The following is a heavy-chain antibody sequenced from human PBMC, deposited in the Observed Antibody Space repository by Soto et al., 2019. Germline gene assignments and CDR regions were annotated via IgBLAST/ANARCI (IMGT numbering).Heavy chain of an antibody. CDR2: IYYNGNT. D-gene: IGHD4-17*01. J-gene: IGHJ5*02. CDR1: VGSIRSDVYY. CDR3: ARHSHEDHGDPNWFDT. Sequence: SETLSLTCTVSVGSIRSDVYYCGLVLQAPVKGLEWIGSIYYNGNTFYNPSLRSRVTLSVDTAENQFSLKLSSVTAADTAVYFCARHSHEDHGDPNWFDTWGQGTLVTVSS. V-gene: IGHV4-39*01.